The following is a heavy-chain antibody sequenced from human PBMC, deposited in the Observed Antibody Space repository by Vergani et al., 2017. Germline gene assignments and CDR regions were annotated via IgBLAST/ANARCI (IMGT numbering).Heavy chain of an antibody. CDR3: ARWGRLGGSYPQLDAFDI. CDR2: IIPILGIA. Sequence: QVQLVQSGAEVKKPGSSVKVSCKASGGTFSSYTISWVRQAPGQGLEWMGRIIPILGIANYAQKFQGRVTITADKSTSTAYMELSSLRSEDTAVYYCARWGRLGGSYPQLDAFDIWGRGTMVTVSS. CDR1: GGTFSSYT. D-gene: IGHD1-26*01. J-gene: IGHJ3*02. V-gene: IGHV1-69*02.